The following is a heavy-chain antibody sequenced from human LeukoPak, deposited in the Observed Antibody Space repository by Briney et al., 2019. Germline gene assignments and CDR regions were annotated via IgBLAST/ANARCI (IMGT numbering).Heavy chain of an antibody. D-gene: IGHD3-22*01. CDR1: GFTFSNAW. CDR3: TTDQRDYYDSSGYNRE. V-gene: IGHV3-15*01. J-gene: IGHJ4*02. Sequence: GGPLRLSCAASGFTFSNAWMSWVRQAPGKGLEWVGRIKSKTDGGTTGYAAPVKGRFTISRDDSKNMLYLQMNSLKTEDTAVYYCTTDQRDYYDSSGYNREWGQGTLVTVSS. CDR2: IKSKTDGGTT.